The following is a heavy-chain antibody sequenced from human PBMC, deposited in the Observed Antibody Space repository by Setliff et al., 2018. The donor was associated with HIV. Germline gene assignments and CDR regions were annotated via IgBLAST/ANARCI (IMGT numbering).Heavy chain of an antibody. Sequence: SETLSLTCTISGGSITGYFWSWIRQPPGKGLEWIGYIYYNGNTNYNPSLKSRGTISVDTSKNQFSLKLSSVTAADTAVYYCARGGGTSSPIDYHYYIDVWGKGTTATVSS. CDR3: ARGGGTSSPIDYHYYIDV. V-gene: IGHV4-59*08. CDR2: IYYNGNT. J-gene: IGHJ6*03. CDR1: GGSITGYF. D-gene: IGHD6-6*01.